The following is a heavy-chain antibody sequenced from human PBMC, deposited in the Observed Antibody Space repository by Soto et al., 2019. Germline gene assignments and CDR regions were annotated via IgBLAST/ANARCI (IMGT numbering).Heavy chain of an antibody. CDR3: AKVTKRAAAGRYEYYKYGMDV. J-gene: IGHJ6*02. D-gene: IGHD6-13*01. CDR1: GCAFITYA. Sequence: LRXYCAAAGCAFITYAMTWVRQAPGKGLEWVSVISGSGGSSYYAASVKGRFTISRDNSKNTLFLQMNGLRAEDTAVYYCAKVTKRAAAGRYEYYKYGMDVWGQGTTVTVSS. V-gene: IGHV3-23*01. CDR2: ISGSGGSS.